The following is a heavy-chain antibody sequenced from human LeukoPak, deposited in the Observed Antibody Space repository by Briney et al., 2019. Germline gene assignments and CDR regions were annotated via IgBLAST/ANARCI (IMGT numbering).Heavy chain of an antibody. J-gene: IGHJ3*02. V-gene: IGHV4-59*01. CDR3: ARDQLGDAVDI. CDR2: IFYSGDT. D-gene: IGHD3-16*01. CDR1: GGSFSNYY. Sequence: SETLSLTCTVSGGSFSNYYWTWIWQPPGRGLEWIGYIFYSGDTNYNPSLKSRVTMSLDTSKNQFSLRLNSVTAADTAVYYCARDQLGDAVDIWGQGTMVTVSS.